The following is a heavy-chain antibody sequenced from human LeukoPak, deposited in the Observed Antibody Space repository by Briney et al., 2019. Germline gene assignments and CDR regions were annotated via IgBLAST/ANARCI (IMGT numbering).Heavy chain of an antibody. V-gene: IGHV3-21*01. CDR2: ISSSSSYI. CDR1: GFTFSSYA. CDR3: ARGGYGAYMG. D-gene: IGHD4-17*01. Sequence: GGSLRLSCAASGFTFSSYAMNWVRQAPGKGLEWVSSISSSSSYIYYADSVKGRFTISRDNAKNSLYLQMNTLRAEDTAVYYCARGGYGAYMGWGQGNLVTVSS. J-gene: IGHJ4*02.